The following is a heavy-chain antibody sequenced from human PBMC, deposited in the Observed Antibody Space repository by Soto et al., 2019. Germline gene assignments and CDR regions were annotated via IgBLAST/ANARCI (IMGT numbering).Heavy chain of an antibody. D-gene: IGHD2-15*01. CDR1: GFNFANYA. Sequence: GGSLRLSCSASGFNFANYAMTWFRQAPGKGLEWVANIKQDGSENYYVDSVRGRFTISRDNSKNTLYLQMNSLRAEDTAVYYCARDSRRPGSLNTFEYWGRGTLVTVSS. CDR3: ARDSRRPGSLNTFEY. CDR2: IKQDGSEN. V-gene: IGHV3-7*05. J-gene: IGHJ4*02.